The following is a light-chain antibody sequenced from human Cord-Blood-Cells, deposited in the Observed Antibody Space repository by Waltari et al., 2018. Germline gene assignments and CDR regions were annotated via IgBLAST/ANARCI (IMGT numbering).Light chain of an antibody. J-gene: IGKJ1*01. V-gene: IGKV3-20*01. CDR1: QGVGSSY. Sequence: ESVFTQSPGSLSLSSGERATLSCRASQGVGSSYLAWYQQKPGQAPRLLIYGASSRATGIPDRISGSGSGTDFTLTISRLEPEDFAGYFCQQYGSSPRTFGQGTKVEIK. CDR3: QQYGSSPRT. CDR2: GAS.